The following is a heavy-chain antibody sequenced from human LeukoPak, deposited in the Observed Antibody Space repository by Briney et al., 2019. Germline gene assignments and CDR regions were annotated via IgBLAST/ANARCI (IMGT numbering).Heavy chain of an antibody. CDR1: GLSIISIYC. CDR2: ICHDGNT. Sequence: SETLSLTCTVSGLSIISIYCWGWIRQPPGKGLEWIGNICHDGNTYYNPSLKSRVAMSVDTSRNQFSLNVTSVTAADTAVYYCARVCCYFDSGSDPNWLDPWGQGTLVTVSS. D-gene: IGHD3-10*01. V-gene: IGHV4-38-2*02. J-gene: IGHJ5*02. CDR3: ARVCCYFDSGSDPNWLDP.